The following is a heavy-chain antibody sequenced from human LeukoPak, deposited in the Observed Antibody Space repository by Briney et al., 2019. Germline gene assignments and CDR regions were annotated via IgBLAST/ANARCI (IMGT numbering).Heavy chain of an antibody. D-gene: IGHD4-17*01. CDR3: ARDGSTVTKYWYFDL. CDR1: GGTFATSA. Sequence: GASVKVSCKASGGTFATSAITWVRQAPGQGLEWMGRIIPVLGIANYAQKFQGRLTISADKSTTTAYMELSSLRSEDTAVYYCARDGSTVTKYWYFDLWGRGTLAAVSS. CDR2: IIPVLGIA. V-gene: IGHV1-69*04. J-gene: IGHJ2*01.